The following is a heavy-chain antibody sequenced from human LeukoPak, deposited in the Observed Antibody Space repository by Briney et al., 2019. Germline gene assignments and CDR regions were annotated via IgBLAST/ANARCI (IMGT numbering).Heavy chain of an antibody. CDR2: INHSGST. J-gene: IGHJ4*02. CDR1: GGSFSGYY. D-gene: IGHD3-10*01. CDR3: AIASYGSGSWYFDY. Sequence: SETLSLTCAVYGGSFSGYYWSWIRQPPGKGLEWIGEINHSGSTNYNPSLKSRVTISVDTSKNQFSLKLSPVTAADTAVYYCAIASYGSGSWYFDYWGQGTLVTVSS. V-gene: IGHV4-34*01.